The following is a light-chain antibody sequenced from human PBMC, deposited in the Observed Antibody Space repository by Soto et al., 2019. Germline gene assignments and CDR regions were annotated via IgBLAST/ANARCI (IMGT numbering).Light chain of an antibody. CDR3: QQYGNSLTWT. V-gene: IGKV1-5*01. CDR1: QSISSC. J-gene: IGKJ1*01. Sequence: DIQMTQSPATLSSSAGDRVTSTCRASQSISSCLAWYQKKPVQAPKLLIFGASSRASGIPARFSGSGSGTDFTLTISSLEPEDFAVYYCQQYGNSLTWTFGQGTKVDIK. CDR2: GAS.